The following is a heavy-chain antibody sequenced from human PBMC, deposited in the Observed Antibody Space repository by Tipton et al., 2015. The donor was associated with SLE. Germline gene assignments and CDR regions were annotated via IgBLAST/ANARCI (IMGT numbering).Heavy chain of an antibody. CDR2: IYYSGST. J-gene: IGHJ4*02. CDR1: GGSISSHY. CDR3: ASDRPSDY. Sequence: TLSLTCTVSGGSISSHYWGWIRQPPGKRLEGIGYIYYSGSTNYNPSLKSRVTISVDTSKNQFSLKLSSVTAADTAVYYCASDRPSDYWGQGTLVTVSS. V-gene: IGHV4-59*11.